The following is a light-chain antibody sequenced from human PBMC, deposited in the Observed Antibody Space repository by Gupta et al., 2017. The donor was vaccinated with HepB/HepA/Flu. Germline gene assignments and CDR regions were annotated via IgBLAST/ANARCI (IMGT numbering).Light chain of an antibody. CDR2: AAS. Sequence: DICFTQSPSSLSASEGDRVTITCRASQIISSYLHWYQQKPGKAPKLLIYAASSLPSGVPSRFSGSGSGTDFTLTISSLQPEDFAVYYCQQSYSTPYTFGQGTKLEIK. CDR3: QQSYSTPYT. V-gene: IGKV1-39*01. J-gene: IGKJ2*01. CDR1: QIISSY.